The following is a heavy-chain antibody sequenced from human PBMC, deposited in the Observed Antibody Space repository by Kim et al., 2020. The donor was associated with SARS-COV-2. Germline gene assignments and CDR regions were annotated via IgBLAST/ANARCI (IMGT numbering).Heavy chain of an antibody. D-gene: IGHD3-3*01. CDR1: GFTFSSYG. CDR2: RWYDGSSK. CDR3: PRELRFLEWSPPVY. J-gene: IGHJ4*02. Sequence: GGSLRLSRAASGFTFSSYGKHWVRQAPGKGLEWVSVRWYDGSSKYYADSVKGRFTISRDNSKNTLYLQMNSLRAEDTAVYYFPRELRFLEWSPPVYWVQG. V-gene: IGHV3-33*01.